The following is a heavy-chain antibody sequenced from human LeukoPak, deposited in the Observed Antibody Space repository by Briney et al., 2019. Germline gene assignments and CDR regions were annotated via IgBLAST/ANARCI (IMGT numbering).Heavy chain of an antibody. V-gene: IGHV4-39*07. CDR1: GGSISGRRYY. CDR3: ARGVPPSYCSGGSCYFAPHFDN. J-gene: IGHJ4*02. CDR2: IHYDGAT. Sequence: SETLSLTCSVSGGSISGRRYYWGWIRQPPGRGLEWIGSIHYDGATYYNPSLKSRVTISVDTSKNQFSLKLSSVTAADTAVYYCARGVPPSYCSGGSCYFAPHFDNWGQGTLVTVSS. D-gene: IGHD2-15*01.